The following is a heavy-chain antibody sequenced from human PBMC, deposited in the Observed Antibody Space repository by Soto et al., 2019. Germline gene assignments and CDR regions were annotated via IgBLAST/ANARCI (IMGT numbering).Heavy chain of an antibody. Sequence: SETLSLTCAVYGGSFSGYYWSWIRQPPGKGLEWIGEINHSGSTNYNPSLKSRVTISVDTSKNQFSLKLSSVTAADTAVYYCARRVVARETFDYWGQGTLVTVSS. D-gene: IGHD5-12*01. V-gene: IGHV4-34*01. CDR2: INHSGST. J-gene: IGHJ4*02. CDR3: ARRVVARETFDY. CDR1: GGSFSGYY.